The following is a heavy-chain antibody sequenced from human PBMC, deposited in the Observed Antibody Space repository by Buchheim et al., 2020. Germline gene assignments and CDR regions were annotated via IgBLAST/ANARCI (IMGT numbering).Heavy chain of an antibody. J-gene: IGHJ4*02. Sequence: EVQLLESGGGLVQPGGSLRLSCAASGFIFSSYLMTWVRQAPGKGLECVATITGSGDSTYYADSVKGRFTLSRDNSKNTLYLQMNSLRAEDAAVYYCAKRFDQRYFDYWGQGTL. V-gene: IGHV3-23*01. D-gene: IGHD2-2*01. CDR1: GFIFSSYL. CDR2: ITGSGDST. CDR3: AKRFDQRYFDY.